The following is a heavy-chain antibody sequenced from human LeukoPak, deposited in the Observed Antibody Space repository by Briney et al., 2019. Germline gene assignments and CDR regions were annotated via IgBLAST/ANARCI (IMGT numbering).Heavy chain of an antibody. V-gene: IGHV5-51*01. Sequence: GASPKISCKGSGYSFTRYWIAWVRPMPGKGLEWMGIIYTGDSDTRYRPSFQGQVTISADKYISTTYLQWSSLKASDTAMYYCATVFGSGSHLDWYLDLWGRGTLVTASS. J-gene: IGHJ2*01. CDR1: GYSFTRYW. CDR2: IYTGDSDT. D-gene: IGHD1-26*01. CDR3: ATVFGSGSHLDWYLDL.